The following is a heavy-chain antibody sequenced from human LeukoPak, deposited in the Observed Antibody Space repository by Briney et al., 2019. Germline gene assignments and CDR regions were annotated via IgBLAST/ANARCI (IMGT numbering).Heavy chain of an antibody. CDR1: GYTFTSYG. Sequence: ASVKVSCKASGYTFTSYGISWVRQAPGQGLEWMGWISAYNGNTNYAQKLQGRVTMTTDTSTSTAYMELRSLRSDDTAVYYCARDCSGGSCWSPRGFDPWGQGTLVTVSS. CDR2: ISAYNGNT. J-gene: IGHJ5*02. D-gene: IGHD2-15*01. V-gene: IGHV1-18*01. CDR3: ARDCSGGSCWSPRGFDP.